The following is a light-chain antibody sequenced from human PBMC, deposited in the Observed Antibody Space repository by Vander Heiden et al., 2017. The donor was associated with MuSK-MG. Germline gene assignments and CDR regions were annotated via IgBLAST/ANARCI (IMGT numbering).Light chain of an antibody. CDR1: RDSIGNYY. Sequence: FLLTQPPSVSASPRETLTIPCTRRRDSIGNYYGQWYQQRPGSAPTTVIYDDKQRPPGVPERFSGSIDRSSNSAALSISGLTTEDEADYDGQYHDTINQVFGGGTKLTV. CDR2: DDK. V-gene: IGLV6-57*03. J-gene: IGLJ3*02. CDR3: QYHDTINQV.